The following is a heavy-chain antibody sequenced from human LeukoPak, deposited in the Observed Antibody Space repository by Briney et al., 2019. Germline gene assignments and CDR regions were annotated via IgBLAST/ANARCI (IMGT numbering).Heavy chain of an antibody. J-gene: IGHJ3*02. CDR3: AKDLGWGDSGDDSLCVFDI. Sequence: GGSQTLPCTPSGFTFSPYVVRWARHPPGEGLECLSSISGSGGSTYYGVCVNGRFNISRDNYKNTMYLQKNTLKVEDTAIFYCAKDLGWGDSGDDSLCVFDIWGEGTMVTVSS. CDR2: ISGSGGST. CDR1: GFTFSPYV. D-gene: IGHD2-21*01. V-gene: IGHV3-23*01.